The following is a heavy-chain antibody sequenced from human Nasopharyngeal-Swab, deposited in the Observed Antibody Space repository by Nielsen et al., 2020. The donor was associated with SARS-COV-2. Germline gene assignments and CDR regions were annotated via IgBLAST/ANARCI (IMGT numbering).Heavy chain of an antibody. V-gene: IGHV3-9*01. CDR3: ALLRGMEAVDAFDI. CDR2: ISWNSGSI. J-gene: IGHJ3*02. CDR1: GFTFDDYA. D-gene: IGHD3-16*01. Sequence: SLKISCAASGFTFDDYAMHWVRQAPGKGLEWVSGISWNSGSIGYADSVKGRFTISRDNAKNSLYLQMNSLRAEDTALYYCALLRGMEAVDAFDIWGQGTMVTVSS.